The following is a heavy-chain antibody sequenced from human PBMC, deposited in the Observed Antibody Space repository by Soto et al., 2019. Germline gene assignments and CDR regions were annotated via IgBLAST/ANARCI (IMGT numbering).Heavy chain of an antibody. J-gene: IGHJ5*02. D-gene: IGHD3-22*01. Sequence: GGSLRLSCAASGFTFSSYAMSWVRQAPGKGLEWVSAISGSGGSTYYADSVKGRVTISRDNSKNTLYLQMNSLRAEDTDVYYCAKNGYYDSSGYSTLSWFDPWGQGTLVTVSS. CDR3: AKNGYYDSSGYSTLSWFDP. V-gene: IGHV3-23*01. CDR1: GFTFSSYA. CDR2: ISGSGGST.